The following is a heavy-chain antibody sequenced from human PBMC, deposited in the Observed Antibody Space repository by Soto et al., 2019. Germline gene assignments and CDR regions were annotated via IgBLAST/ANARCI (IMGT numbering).Heavy chain of an antibody. D-gene: IGHD4-4*01. J-gene: IGHJ5*02. CDR1: GDTFGRFT. CDR2: IKPISDIT. V-gene: IGHV1-69*13. CDR3: ARDPSTINKLIGVWFDP. Sequence: VKVSCKASGDTFGRFTINWVRQAPGQGLEWMGGIKPISDITNYAQRFQGRVTFTADASTSTVYLELSSLRSEDTAMYYCARDPSTINKLIGVWFDPWGQGTLVTVSS.